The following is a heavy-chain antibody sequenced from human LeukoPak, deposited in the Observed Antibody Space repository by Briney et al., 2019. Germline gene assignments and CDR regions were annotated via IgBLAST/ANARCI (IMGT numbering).Heavy chain of an antibody. D-gene: IGHD4-11*01. CDR1: GFTFSSYS. V-gene: IGHV3-48*01. J-gene: IGHJ6*03. CDR3: ARATTVTAGYYYYMDV. Sequence: GGSLRLSCAASGFTFSSYSMNWVRQAPGKGLEWVSYISSSSSTIYYADSVKGRFTISRDNAKNSLYLQMNSLRAKDTAVYYCARATTVTAGYYYYMDVWGKGTTVTVSS. CDR2: ISSSSSTI.